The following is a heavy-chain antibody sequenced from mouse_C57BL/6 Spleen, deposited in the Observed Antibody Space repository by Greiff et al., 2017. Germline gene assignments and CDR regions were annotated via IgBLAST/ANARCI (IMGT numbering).Heavy chain of an antibody. V-gene: IGHV1-82*01. CDR1: GYAFSSSW. CDR3: ARSTTVVANPLAY. J-gene: IGHJ3*01. D-gene: IGHD1-1*01. Sequence: VQLQQSGPELVKPGASVKISCKASGYAFSSSWMNWVKQRPGKGLEWIGRISPGDGDTNYNGKFKGKATLTADKSSSTAYMQLSSRTSEDSAVYFCARSTTVVANPLAYWGQGTLVTVSA. CDR2: ISPGDGDT.